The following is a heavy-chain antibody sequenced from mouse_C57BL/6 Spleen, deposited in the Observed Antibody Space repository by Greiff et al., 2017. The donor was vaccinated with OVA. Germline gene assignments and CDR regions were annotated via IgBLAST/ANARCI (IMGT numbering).Heavy chain of an antibody. CDR3: ARCYYSNYGFAWFAY. D-gene: IGHD2-5*01. Sequence: EVQLQQSGPELVKPGASVKISCKASGYTFTDYYMNWVKQSHGKSLEWIGDINPNNGGTSYNQKFKGKATLTVDKSSSTAYMELRSLTSEDSAVYYCARCYYSNYGFAWFAYWGQGTLVTVSA. CDR1: GYTFTDYY. CDR2: INPNNGGT. V-gene: IGHV1-26*01. J-gene: IGHJ3*01.